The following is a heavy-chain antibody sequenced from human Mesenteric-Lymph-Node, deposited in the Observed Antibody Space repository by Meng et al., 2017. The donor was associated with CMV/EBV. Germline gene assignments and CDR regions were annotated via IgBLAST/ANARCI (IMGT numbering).Heavy chain of an antibody. D-gene: IGHD2-2*01. CDR2: ISGSGGST. V-gene: IGHV3-23*01. J-gene: IGHJ5*02. Sequence: SGFPFRRYALSWVRQAPGKGLEWVSAISGSGGSTYYADSVKGRFTISRDNSKNTLYLQMNSLRAEDTAVYYCAKDQLLFELNWLDPWGQGTLVTVSS. CDR3: AKDQLLFELNWLDP. CDR1: GFPFRRYA.